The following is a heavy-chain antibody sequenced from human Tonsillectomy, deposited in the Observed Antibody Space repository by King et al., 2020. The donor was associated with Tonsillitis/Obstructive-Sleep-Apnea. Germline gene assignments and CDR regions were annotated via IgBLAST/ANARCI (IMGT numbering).Heavy chain of an antibody. CDR3: ARDLTGPVDY. CDR2: INEDGSYT. Sequence: VQLVESGGGLVQPGGSLRLSCAASGFTFSNYWMHWVRQAPGKGLVWVARINEDGSYTSYADSVKGRFNISRYNAKNTLYLQMNSLMAEETAVYYGARDLTGPVDYWGQGTLVTVSS. J-gene: IGHJ4*02. V-gene: IGHV3-74*01. CDR1: GFTFSNYW.